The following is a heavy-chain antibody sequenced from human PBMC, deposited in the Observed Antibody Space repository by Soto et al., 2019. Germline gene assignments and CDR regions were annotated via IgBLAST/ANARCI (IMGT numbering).Heavy chain of an antibody. J-gene: IGHJ4*02. D-gene: IGHD2-21*02. CDR2: ISYDGSSK. V-gene: IGHV3-30-3*01. CDR1: GFTFSSYA. CDR3: ARGTAKRGYEY. Sequence: QVQLVESGGGVVQPGRSLRLSCAASGFTFSSYAMNWVRQAPGKGLEWVAVISYDGSSKYYADSVEGRFTISRDNSKNTLYLQMNSLRAEDTAVYYCARGTAKRGYEYWGQGTLVTVSS.